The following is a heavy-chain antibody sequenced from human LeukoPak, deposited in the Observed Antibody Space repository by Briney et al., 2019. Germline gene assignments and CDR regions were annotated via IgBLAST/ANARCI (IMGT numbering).Heavy chain of an antibody. D-gene: IGHD6-13*01. CDR2: TSDSGGS. J-gene: IGHJ4*02. Sequence: KPSETPSPTRKLPRRSLSGGIFYSGWVRQPPGEGLEWIAYTSDSGGSDYNPSLRGRATISLETSKNQFSLRLTSVTAADTAVYYFARVPAAGTGPDYWGQGTLVTVSS. CDR1: RRSLSGGIFY. V-gene: IGHV4-61*01. CDR3: ARVPAAGTGPDY.